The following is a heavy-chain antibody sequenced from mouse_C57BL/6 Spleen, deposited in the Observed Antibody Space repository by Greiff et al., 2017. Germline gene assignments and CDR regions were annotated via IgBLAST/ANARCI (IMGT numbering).Heavy chain of an antibody. D-gene: IGHD1-1*01. J-gene: IGHJ3*01. Sequence: EVKLVESGGGLVQPKGSLKLSCAASGFSFNTYAMNWVRQAPGKGLEWVARIRSKSNNYATYYADSVKDRFTISRDDSESMLYLQMNNLKTEDTAMYYCVRQIGGSSSFAYWGQGTLVTVSA. CDR2: IRSKSNNYAT. V-gene: IGHV10-1*01. CDR1: GFSFNTYA. CDR3: VRQIGGSSSFAY.